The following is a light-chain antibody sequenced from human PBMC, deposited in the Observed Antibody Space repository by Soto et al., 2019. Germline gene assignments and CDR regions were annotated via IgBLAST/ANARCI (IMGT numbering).Light chain of an antibody. Sequence: DIRMTQSPSTLSASVGDRVTITCRASQSITSWLAWYQQRPGKVPKLLIFEASALETGVPSRFTGSGSGTEFTLTISSRQTDDFATYYCQEYHSFPWPFGHGTNVEIK. CDR2: EAS. CDR3: QEYHSFPWP. V-gene: IGKV1-5*03. J-gene: IGKJ1*01. CDR1: QSITSW.